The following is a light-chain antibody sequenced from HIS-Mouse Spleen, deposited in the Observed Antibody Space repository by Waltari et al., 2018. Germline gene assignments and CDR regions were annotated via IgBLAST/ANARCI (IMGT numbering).Light chain of an antibody. CDR3: CSYAGSSTWV. V-gene: IGLV2-23*01. CDR1: SNDGGSYNL. Sequence: QSALTQPASVSGSPGQSITISCTGTSNDGGSYNLVSWYQQHPGKAPKLMIYEGSKRPSGVSNRFSGSKSGNTASLTISGLQAEDEADYYCCSYAGSSTWVFGGGTKLTVL. CDR2: EGS. J-gene: IGLJ3*02.